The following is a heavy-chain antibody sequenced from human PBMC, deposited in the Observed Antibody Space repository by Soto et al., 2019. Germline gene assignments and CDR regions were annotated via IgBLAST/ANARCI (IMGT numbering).Heavy chain of an antibody. D-gene: IGHD6-6*01. J-gene: IGHJ3*02. CDR2: IYPGDSDT. V-gene: IGHV5-51*01. CDR1: GYSFTSYW. CDR3: ASPSMAAQTGAFDI. Sequence: GESLKISCQGSGYSFTSYWIGWVRQMPGKGLEWVGLIYPGDSDTRYSPSFQGQVTISADKSISTAYLQWSSLKASDTARYYCASPSMAAQTGAFDIWGQGTMVTVS.